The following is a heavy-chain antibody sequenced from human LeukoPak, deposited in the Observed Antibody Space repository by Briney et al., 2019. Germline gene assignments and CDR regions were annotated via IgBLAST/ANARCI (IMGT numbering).Heavy chain of an antibody. CDR3: ARDYDYFWGSYRYPFDY. V-gene: IGHV3-74*01. D-gene: IGHD3-16*02. Sequence: PGGSLRLSRAASGFTFSSYWMHWVRQAPGKGLVWVSRMNSDGSTTNYADSVKGRFTISRDNARNTVYLQMNSLRVEDTAVYYCARDYDYFWGSYRYPFDYWGQGTLVTVSS. J-gene: IGHJ4*02. CDR1: GFTFSSYW. CDR2: MNSDGSTT.